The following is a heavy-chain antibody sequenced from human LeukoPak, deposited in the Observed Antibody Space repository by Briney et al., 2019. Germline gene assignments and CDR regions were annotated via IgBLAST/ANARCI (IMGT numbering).Heavy chain of an antibody. CDR2: INHSGST. V-gene: IGHV4-34*01. CDR3: ARGSIVVVVAANQGLAWFDP. Sequence: PSETLSLTCAVYGGSFNGYYWSWIRQPPGRGLEWIGEINHSGSTNYNPSLKSRVTISVDTSKNQFSLKLNSVTAADTAVYYCARGSIVVVVAANQGLAWFDPWGQGTLVTVSS. J-gene: IGHJ5*02. D-gene: IGHD2-15*01. CDR1: GGSFNGYY.